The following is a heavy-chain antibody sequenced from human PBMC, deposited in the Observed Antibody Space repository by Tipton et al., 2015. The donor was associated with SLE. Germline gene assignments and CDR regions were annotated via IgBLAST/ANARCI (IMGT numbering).Heavy chain of an antibody. J-gene: IGHJ4*02. CDR1: GFTVSSNY. CDR3: ARRGPLNWGIVPFDY. D-gene: IGHD7-27*01. CDR2: IKQDGSEK. Sequence: SLRLSCAASGFTVSSNYMSWVRQAPGKGLEWVANIKQDGSEKYYVDSVKGRFTISRDNAKNSLYLQMNSLRAEDTAVYYCARRGPLNWGIVPFDYWGQGTLVTVSS. V-gene: IGHV3-7*03.